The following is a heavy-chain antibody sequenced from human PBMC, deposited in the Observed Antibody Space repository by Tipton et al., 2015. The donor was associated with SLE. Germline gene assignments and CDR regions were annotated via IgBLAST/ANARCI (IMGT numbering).Heavy chain of an antibody. Sequence: SGFTFRNYGMHWVRQAPGKGLEWVAVIWYDGSKKYYADSVKGRFTISRDNSKTTMDLQMNSLRAEDTAVYYCAKGLREYSGYANDAFDIWGQGTMVTVSS. CDR3: AKGLREYSGYANDAFDI. CDR1: GFTFRNYG. CDR2: IWYDGSKK. J-gene: IGHJ3*02. V-gene: IGHV3-33*06. D-gene: IGHD5-12*01.